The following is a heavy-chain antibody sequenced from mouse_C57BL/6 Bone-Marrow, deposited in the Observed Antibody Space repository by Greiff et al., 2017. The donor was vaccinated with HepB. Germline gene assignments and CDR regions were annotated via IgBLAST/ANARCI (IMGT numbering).Heavy chain of an antibody. CDR3: TGSNYFCFDY. CDR1: GFTFSNYW. J-gene: IGHJ2*01. Sequence: EVKVEESGGGLVQPGGSMKLSCVASGFTFSNYWMNWVRQSPEKGLEWVAQIRLKSDNYATHYAESVKGRFTISRDDSKSSVYLQMNNLRAEDTGIYYCTGSNYFCFDYWGQGTTLTVSS. D-gene: IGHD2-5*01. CDR2: IRLKSDNYAT. V-gene: IGHV6-3*01.